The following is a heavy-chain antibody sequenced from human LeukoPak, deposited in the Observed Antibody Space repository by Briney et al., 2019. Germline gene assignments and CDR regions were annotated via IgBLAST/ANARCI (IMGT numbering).Heavy chain of an antibody. CDR3: ARDLTIFSG. D-gene: IGHD3-9*01. J-gene: IGHJ4*02. CDR1: GFTFSIYS. V-gene: IGHV3-21*01. Sequence: PGGSPRLSCAASGFTFSIYSMNWVRQAPGKGLEWLSSITSSSNYIYYADSVKGRFTISRDNVQNSLYLQMNSLRAEDTAMYYCARDLTIFSGRGQGTLVTVSS. CDR2: ITSSSNYI.